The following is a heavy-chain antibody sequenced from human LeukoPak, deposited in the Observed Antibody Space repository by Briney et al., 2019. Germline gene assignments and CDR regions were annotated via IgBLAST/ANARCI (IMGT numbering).Heavy chain of an antibody. D-gene: IGHD4-11*01. Sequence: KAGGSLRLSCAASGLTFRTYGMSWVRQAPGKGLEWVSAISGSGDNTYYADSVKGRFTISRDNSKSTLYLQMNSLRADDTAVYYCATPPTVTTFDSWGQGTLVTVSS. J-gene: IGHJ4*02. CDR2: ISGSGDNT. CDR3: ATPPTVTTFDS. V-gene: IGHV3-23*01. CDR1: GLTFRTYG.